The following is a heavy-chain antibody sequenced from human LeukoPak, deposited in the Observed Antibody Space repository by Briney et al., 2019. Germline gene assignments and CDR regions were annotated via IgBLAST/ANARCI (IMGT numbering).Heavy chain of an antibody. CDR3: ARDLFDSSGYYYQVVTDY. J-gene: IGHJ4*02. D-gene: IGHD3-22*01. CDR2: INPNSGGT. V-gene: IGHV1-2*02. Sequence: GASVKVSCKASGYTFTGYYMHWVRQAPGQGLEWMGWINPNSGGTNYAQKFQGRVTMTRDTPISTAYMELSRLRSDDTAVYYCARDLFDSSGYYYQVVTDYWGQGTLVTVSS. CDR1: GYTFTGYY.